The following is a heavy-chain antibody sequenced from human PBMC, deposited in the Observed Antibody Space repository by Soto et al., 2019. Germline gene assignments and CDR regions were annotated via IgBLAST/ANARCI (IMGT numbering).Heavy chain of an antibody. CDR3: VRARVGQPFDR. D-gene: IGHD1-26*01. Sequence: QQQLQESGSGLVKPSQTLSLICTVSGGSISSGGYAWNWIRQPPGKGLEWIGYIFQSGSASYNPSLTNQVTMSVDRSKNQFSLKLTSVTAADTAVYYWVRARVGQPFDRWGQGTLVTVSS. CDR1: GGSISSGGYA. CDR2: IFQSGSA. J-gene: IGHJ4*02. V-gene: IGHV4-30-2*01.